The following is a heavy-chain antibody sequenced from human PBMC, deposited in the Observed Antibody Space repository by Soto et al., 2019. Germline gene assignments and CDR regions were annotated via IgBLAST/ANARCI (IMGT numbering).Heavy chain of an antibody. CDR3: AGGSGWLSDY. Sequence: EVQLVESGGGLVQPGGSLRLSCAASGFSISSYWMNWVRQAPGKGLEWVAIIWKDGSEKYYVDSVKGRFTISRDNAKNSLYLQMNSPRDDDTAVYYCAGGSGWLSDYWGRGTLVTVSS. J-gene: IGHJ4*02. D-gene: IGHD6-19*01. CDR2: IWKDGSEK. V-gene: IGHV3-7*03. CDR1: GFSISSYW.